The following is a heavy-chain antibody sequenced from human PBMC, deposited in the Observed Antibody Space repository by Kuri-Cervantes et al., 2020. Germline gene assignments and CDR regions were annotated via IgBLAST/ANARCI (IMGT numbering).Heavy chain of an antibody. J-gene: IGHJ4*02. CDR2: ISAYNGNT. D-gene: IGHD1-26*01. CDR1: GYTFTSYD. Sequence: ASVKVSCKASGYTFTSYDINWVRQATGQGLEWMGWISAYNGNTNCAQKLQGRVTMTTDTSTSTAYMELRSLRSDDTAVYYCARDSVGAGDYWGQGTLVTVSS. CDR3: ARDSVGAGDY. V-gene: IGHV1-18*01.